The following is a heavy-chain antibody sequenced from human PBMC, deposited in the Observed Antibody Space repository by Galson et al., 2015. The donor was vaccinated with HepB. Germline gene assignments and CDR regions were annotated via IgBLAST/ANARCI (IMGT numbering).Heavy chain of an antibody. Sequence: SLRLSCAASGFSFDTYAMHWVRQAPGKGLEWVAIVGFDGRNEYYAHSEKGRFTISRDNSKSTLYLQMNSLRVDDTAVYYCARERGSGWYEGFDYWGQGTLLTVSS. V-gene: IGHV3-33*01. CDR3: ARERGSGWYEGFDY. D-gene: IGHD6-19*01. J-gene: IGHJ4*02. CDR1: GFSFDTYA. CDR2: VGFDGRNE.